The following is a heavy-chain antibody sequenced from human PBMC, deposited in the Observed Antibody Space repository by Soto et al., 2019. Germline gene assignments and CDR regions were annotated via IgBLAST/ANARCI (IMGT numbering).Heavy chain of an antibody. CDR3: ARHGFGSLHGLVDV. Sequence: QVQLQESGPGLVKPSETLSLTCTVSGGSITNYYCSWFRQPPGKGLEWIGYINYNGDSACNLSLKRRVTMSMDTSKTQFSLMLESVTATDTAVYYCARHGFGSLHGLVDVWGQGTTVIVSS. CDR2: INYNGDS. V-gene: IGHV4-59*08. CDR1: GGSITNYY. D-gene: IGHD3-10*01. J-gene: IGHJ6*02.